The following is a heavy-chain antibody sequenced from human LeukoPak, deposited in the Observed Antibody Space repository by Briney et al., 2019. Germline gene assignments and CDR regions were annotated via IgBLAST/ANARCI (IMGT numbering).Heavy chain of an antibody. Sequence: PGGSLRLSCAASGFTFSSYEMNWVRQAPGKGLEWVSYISSSGSTIYYADSVKGRFTISRDNAKKSLYLQMNSLRAEDTAVYYCARGRGYSYGYSDYWGQGTLVTVSS. CDR1: GFTFSSYE. CDR2: ISSSGSTI. V-gene: IGHV3-48*03. CDR3: ARGRGYSYGYSDY. D-gene: IGHD5-18*01. J-gene: IGHJ4*02.